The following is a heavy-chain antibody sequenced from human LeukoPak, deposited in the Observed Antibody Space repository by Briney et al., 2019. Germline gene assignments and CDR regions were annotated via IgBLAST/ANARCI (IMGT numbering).Heavy chain of an antibody. CDR1: GYTFTDHA. D-gene: IGHD3-10*01. Sequence: ASVKVSCKASGYTFTDHAINWVRQAPGQGLEYMGWINTNTGNPTYAQAFTGRIVFSLDTSVSTAYLQIRSLKAEDTAVYFCARRSMVQHLDVWGKGTTVIVSS. CDR3: ARRSMVQHLDV. V-gene: IGHV7-4-1*02. J-gene: IGHJ6*04. CDR2: INTNTGNP.